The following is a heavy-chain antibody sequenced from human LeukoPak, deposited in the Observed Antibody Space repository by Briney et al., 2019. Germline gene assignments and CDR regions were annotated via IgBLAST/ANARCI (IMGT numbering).Heavy chain of an antibody. CDR2: ISGSGSGI. V-gene: IGHV3-48*01. CDR1: GFTFSNYN. Sequence: GGSLSLSCVASGFTFSNYNMNWVSQAPGKGLECLAYISGSGSGIYYADSVKGRFTLSRDNAKNSLYLQMNSLGAEDTAVYYCARDPVFSDSSGYYFDYWGQGTLVTVSS. J-gene: IGHJ4*02. D-gene: IGHD3-22*01. CDR3: ARDPVFSDSSGYYFDY.